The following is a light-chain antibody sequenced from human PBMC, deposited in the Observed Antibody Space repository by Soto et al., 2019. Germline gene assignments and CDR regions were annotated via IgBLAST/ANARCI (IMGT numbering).Light chain of an antibody. CDR2: TAS. CDR3: QQANSLPWT. J-gene: IGKJ1*01. V-gene: IGKV1-12*01. CDR1: QGIASW. Sequence: DIQMTQSPSSVSASVGDRVTITCRASQGIASWVAWYQQTPGKAPKLLIHTASRLQTGVPSRFSGSGSGTDFTLTISGLRPEDFATYYCQQANSLPWTFGQGTKVENK.